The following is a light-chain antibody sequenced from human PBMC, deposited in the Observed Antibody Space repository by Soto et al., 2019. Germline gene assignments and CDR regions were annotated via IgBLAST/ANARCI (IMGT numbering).Light chain of an antibody. CDR2: AAS. J-gene: IGKJ4*01. Sequence: LPITQATCSLSASVGDGVTITCRASQGISNYLAWYQQKPGKVPKLLIYAASTLQSGVPSRFSGSGSGTDFTLTISSLQPEDVATYYCQKYNCAPLNFGGGTMVEI. V-gene: IGKV1-27*01. CDR1: QGISNY. CDR3: QKYNCAPLN.